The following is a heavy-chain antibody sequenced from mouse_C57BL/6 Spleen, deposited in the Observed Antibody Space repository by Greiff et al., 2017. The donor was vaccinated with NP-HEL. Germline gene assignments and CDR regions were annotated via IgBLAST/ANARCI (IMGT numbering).Heavy chain of an antibody. CDR2: ISSGSSTI. J-gene: IGHJ4*01. V-gene: IGHV5-17*01. CDR3: ARPYYSNYGGWAMDY. Sequence: EVKLVESGGGLVKPGGSLKLSCAASGFTFSDYGMHWVRQAPEKGLEWVAYISSGSSTIYYADTVKGRFTISRDNAKNTLFLQMTSLRSEDTAMYYCARPYYSNYGGWAMDYWGQGTSVTVSS. CDR1: GFTFSDYG. D-gene: IGHD2-5*01.